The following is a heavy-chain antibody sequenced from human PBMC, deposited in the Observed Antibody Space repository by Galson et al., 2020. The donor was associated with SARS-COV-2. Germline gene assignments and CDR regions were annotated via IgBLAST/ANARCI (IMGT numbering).Heavy chain of an antibody. CDR3: ARLDDSSGYYPEYVHH. D-gene: IGHD3-22*01. Sequence: GESLKISCKGSGYSFTSYWNGWVRQLPGKGLEWMGIISPGDSDTRYRPSSQGQVTIPADNAISTAYLPWSSLKASDTAMYYCARLDDSSGYYPEYVHHWGQGTLVTVSS. CDR1: GYSFTSYW. V-gene: IGHV5-51*01. CDR2: ISPGDSDT. J-gene: IGHJ1*01.